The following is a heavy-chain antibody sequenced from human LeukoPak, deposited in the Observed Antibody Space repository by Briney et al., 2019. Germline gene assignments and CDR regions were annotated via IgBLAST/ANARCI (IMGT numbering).Heavy chain of an antibody. D-gene: IGHD5-12*01. CDR1: GFTFSRSG. CDR2: ISYDGSNK. V-gene: IGHV3-30*03. Sequence: GGSLRLSSAHSGFTFSRSGMHSVRQAPGKGLEWVAVISYDGSNKYYADSVKGRFTISRDNSKNTLYLQMNSLRAEDTAVYYCASARALYGYGGYDEPYFDYWGQGTLVTVSS. CDR3: ASARALYGYGGYDEPYFDY. J-gene: IGHJ4*02.